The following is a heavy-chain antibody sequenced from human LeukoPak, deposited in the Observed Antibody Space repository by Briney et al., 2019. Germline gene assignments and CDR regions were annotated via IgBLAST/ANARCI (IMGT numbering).Heavy chain of an antibody. V-gene: IGHV1-18*01. Sequence: ASVKVSCKSSGYTFTTYGITWVRQAPGQGLEWMGWISANNGNTDYAQKVQGRVTMTTDTSTSIAYMELRSLRSDDTAVYYCATRFSGDGWSDYWGQETLVTVSS. CDR3: ATRFSGDGWSDY. D-gene: IGHD5-12*01. CDR2: ISANNGNT. J-gene: IGHJ4*02. CDR1: GYTFTTYG.